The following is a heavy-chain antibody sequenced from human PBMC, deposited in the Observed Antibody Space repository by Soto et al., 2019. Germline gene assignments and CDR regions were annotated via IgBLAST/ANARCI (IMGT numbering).Heavy chain of an antibody. CDR3: APESAAKADAFDI. J-gene: IGHJ3*02. CDR2: IFTGGNT. CDR1: GLTVNADY. V-gene: IGHV3-66*01. D-gene: IGHD3-3*01. Sequence: EVQLVESGGGLVQPGGSLTLSCAASGLTVNADYMSWVRQAPGKGLEWVSVIFTGGNTYYIDSVKGRFTISRDNSKNNLYFQMDSLRGQDTAVYYWAPESAAKADAFDIWGQGTMVTVSS.